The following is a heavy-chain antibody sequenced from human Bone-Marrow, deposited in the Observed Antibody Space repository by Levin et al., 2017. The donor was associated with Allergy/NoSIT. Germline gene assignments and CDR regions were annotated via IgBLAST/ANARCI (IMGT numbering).Heavy chain of an antibody. V-gene: IGHV4-34*01. J-gene: IGHJ4*02. Sequence: SETLSLTCAVYGGSFSGYYWSWIRQPPGKGLEWIGEINHSGSTNYNPSLKSRVTISVDTSKNQFSLKLSSVTAADTAVYYCARVFRRLGELSLFHKDLINRTSEAFDYWGQGTLVTVSS. CDR1: GGSFSGYY. D-gene: IGHD3-16*02. CDR3: ARVFRRLGELSLFHKDLINRTSEAFDY. CDR2: INHSGST.